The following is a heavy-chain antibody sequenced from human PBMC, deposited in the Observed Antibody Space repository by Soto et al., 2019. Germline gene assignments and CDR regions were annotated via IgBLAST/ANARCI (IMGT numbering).Heavy chain of an antibody. CDR1: GFTFSSYS. V-gene: IGHV3-48*01. CDR3: ASPTVTTNYYYYYMDV. D-gene: IGHD4-17*01. Sequence: EVRLVESGGGLVQPGGSLRLSCAASGFTFSSYSMNWVRQAPGKGLEWVSYISSSSSTIYYADSVKGRFTISRDNAKNSLYLQMNSLRAEDTAVYYCASPTVTTNYYYYYMDVWGKGTTVTVSS. J-gene: IGHJ6*03. CDR2: ISSSSSTI.